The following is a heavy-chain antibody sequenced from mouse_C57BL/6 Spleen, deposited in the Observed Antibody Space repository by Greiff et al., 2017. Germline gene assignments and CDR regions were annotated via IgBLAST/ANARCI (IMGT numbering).Heavy chain of an antibody. Sequence: VQLQQSGAELVRPGASVTLSCKASGYTFTDYEMHWVKQTPVHGLEWIGAIDPETGGTAYNQKFKGKAILTADKSSSTAYMELRSLTSADSAVYYCTRGGGYYDLYAMDYWGQGTSVTVSS. CDR2: IDPETGGT. J-gene: IGHJ4*01. CDR1: GYTFTDYE. D-gene: IGHD2-3*01. CDR3: TRGGGYYDLYAMDY. V-gene: IGHV1-15*01.